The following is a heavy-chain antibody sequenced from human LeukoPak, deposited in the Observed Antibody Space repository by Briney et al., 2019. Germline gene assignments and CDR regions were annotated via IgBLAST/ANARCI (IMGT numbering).Heavy chain of an antibody. V-gene: IGHV1-3*01. Sequence: ASVKVSCKASGYTFTSYAMHWVRQAPGQRLEWMGWINAGNGNTKYSQKFQGRVTITRDTSASTAYMELSSLRSEDTAVYYCARDFLGGYDYEGYWGQGTLLTVSS. CDR3: ARDFLGGYDYEGY. D-gene: IGHD5-12*01. CDR2: INAGNGNT. CDR1: GYTFTSYA. J-gene: IGHJ4*02.